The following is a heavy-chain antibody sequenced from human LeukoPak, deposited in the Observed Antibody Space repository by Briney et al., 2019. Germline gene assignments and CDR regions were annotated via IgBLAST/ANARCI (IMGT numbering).Heavy chain of an antibody. J-gene: IGHJ3*02. Sequence: SETLSLTCAVYGGSFSGYYWSWIRQPPGKGLEWIGEINHSGSTNYNPSLKSRVTIPVDTSKNQFSLKLSSVTAADTAVYYCARGRIAAAETFDIWGQGTMVTVSS. CDR1: GGSFSGYY. CDR3: ARGRIAAAETFDI. CDR2: INHSGST. V-gene: IGHV4-34*01. D-gene: IGHD6-13*01.